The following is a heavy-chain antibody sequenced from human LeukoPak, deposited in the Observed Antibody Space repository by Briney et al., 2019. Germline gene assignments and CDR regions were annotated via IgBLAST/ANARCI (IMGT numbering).Heavy chain of an antibody. J-gene: IGHJ4*02. V-gene: IGHV3-23*01. CDR2: ITGSGGGT. Sequence: GGSLRLSCAASGFTFSSYAMSWVRQAPGKGLEWVSGITGSGGGTYYADSVKGRFNIYRDSSSSTLFLQMKSLRAEDTATYYCAKEVAAGRMGIDYWGQGILVTVSP. CDR3: AKEVAAGRMGIDY. CDR1: GFTFSSYA. D-gene: IGHD6-6*01.